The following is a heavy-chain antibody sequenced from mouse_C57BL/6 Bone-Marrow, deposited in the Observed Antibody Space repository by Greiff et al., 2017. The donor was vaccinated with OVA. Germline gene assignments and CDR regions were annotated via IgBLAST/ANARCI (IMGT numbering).Heavy chain of an antibody. Sequence: EVMLVESVAELVRPGASVKLSCTASGFNIKNTYMHWVKQRPEQGLEWIGRIDPANGNTKYAPKFQGKATITADTSSNTAYLQLSSLTSEDTAIYYCARGWLLPYWYFDVWGTGTTVTVSS. CDR3: ARGWLLPYWYFDV. CDR1: GFNIKNTY. V-gene: IGHV14-3*01. CDR2: IDPANGNT. D-gene: IGHD2-3*01. J-gene: IGHJ1*03.